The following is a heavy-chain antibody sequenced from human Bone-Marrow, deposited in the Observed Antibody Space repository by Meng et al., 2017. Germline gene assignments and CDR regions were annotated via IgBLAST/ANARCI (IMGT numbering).Heavy chain of an antibody. J-gene: IGHJ6*02. D-gene: IGHD2-2*01. V-gene: IGHV3-74*01. CDR3: ARDPNHCSSTSCYDNYYYYYGMDV. CDR2: INSDGSST. Sequence: ETLSLTCTVSGGSISSSSYYWGWVRQAPGKGLVWVSRINSDGSSTSYADSVKGRFTISRDNAKNTLYLQMNSLRAEDTAVYYCARDPNHCSSTSCYDNYYYYYGMDVWGQGTTVTVSS. CDR1: GGSISSSSYY.